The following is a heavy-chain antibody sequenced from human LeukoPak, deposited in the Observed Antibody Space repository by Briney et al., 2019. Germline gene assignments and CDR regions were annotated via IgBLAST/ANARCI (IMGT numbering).Heavy chain of an antibody. CDR1: GYTFTGHF. CDR3: SREASCDSTSCPRDY. V-gene: IGHV1-2*02. CDR2: INPDTGVT. Sequence: ASVKVSCKASGYTFTGHFIFWVRQSPGQRLELMAWINPDTGVTNYAQKFQGRVTVASDTSISTAYLDISRLTSDDTALYYCSREASCDSTSCPRDYWGQGTLATVSS. D-gene: IGHD2-2*01. J-gene: IGHJ4*02.